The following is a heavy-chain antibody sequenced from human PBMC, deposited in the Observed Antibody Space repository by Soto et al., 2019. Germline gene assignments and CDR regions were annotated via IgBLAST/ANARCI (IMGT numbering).Heavy chain of an antibody. CDR3: AREGFTFGPGEVRGAFDI. Sequence: ASVKVSCKASGYTFTSYAMHWVRQAPGQGLEWMGWISAYNGNTNYAQKLQGRVTMTTDTSTSTAYMELSSLRSEDTAVYYCAREGFTFGPGEVRGAFDIRAQRTAVTVSS. D-gene: IGHD3-16*01. V-gene: IGHV1-18*01. J-gene: IGHJ3*02. CDR1: GYTFTSYA. CDR2: ISAYNGNT.